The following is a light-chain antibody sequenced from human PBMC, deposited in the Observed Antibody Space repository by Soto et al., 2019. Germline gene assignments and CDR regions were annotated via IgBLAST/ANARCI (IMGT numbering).Light chain of an antibody. V-gene: IGKV3-11*01. Sequence: EGMLTESPGTLSLSPGEGATLSCRASQSVSSYLAWYQQKPGQAPRLLIYDASNRATGIPARFSGSGSGTDFTLTISSLEPEDFAVYYCQQRSNWPPITFGQGTRLEI. CDR2: DAS. CDR1: QSVSSY. CDR3: QQRSNWPPIT. J-gene: IGKJ5*01.